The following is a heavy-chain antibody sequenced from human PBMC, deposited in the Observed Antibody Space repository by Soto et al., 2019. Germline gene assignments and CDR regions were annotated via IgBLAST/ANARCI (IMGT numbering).Heavy chain of an antibody. V-gene: IGHV1-2*02. CDR1: GYTFTGYY. CDR3: ARDTERIWFDP. J-gene: IGHJ5*02. CDR2: INPSSGGT. Sequence: QVPLVQSGAEVKKPGASVKVSCKASGYTFTGYYMHWVRQAPGQGLEWMGWINPSSGGTKYAQKFQGRVTLTTDMSISTAFMEVTRLRSDDTAVYYCARDTERIWFDPWGQGTLVTVSS.